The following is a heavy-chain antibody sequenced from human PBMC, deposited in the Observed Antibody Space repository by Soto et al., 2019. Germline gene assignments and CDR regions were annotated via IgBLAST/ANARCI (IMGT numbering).Heavy chain of an antibody. CDR3: ARILFGRSVAGGYFYMDV. J-gene: IGHJ6*03. CDR1: GFSLSNGKVG. D-gene: IGHD6-19*01. CDR2: IFSNDEK. Sequence: KESGPVLVKPTETLTLTCTVSGFSLSNGKVGVSWIRQRPGKALEWLAHIFSNDEKSYRTSLKSRLTISEDTSKSQVVLTMTNVDRVDTATYYCARILFGRSVAGGYFYMDVWGKGTTVTVSS. V-gene: IGHV2-26*01.